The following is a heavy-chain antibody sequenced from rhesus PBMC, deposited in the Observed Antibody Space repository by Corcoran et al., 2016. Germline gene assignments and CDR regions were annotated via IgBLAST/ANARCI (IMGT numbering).Heavy chain of an antibody. D-gene: IGHD6-25*01. J-gene: IGHJ4*01. V-gene: IGHV4-99*01. CDR2: ISGSSGST. CDR1: GYSISSGYY. Sequence: QVQLQESGPGLVKPSETLSLTCAVSGYSISSGYYWGWIRQPPGKGLEYIGYISGSSGSTYYHPSLKSRVTISKDTSKNQFSLKLSSVTAVDTAVYYCARHPGYSGSWSDYWGQGVLVTVSS. CDR3: ARHPGYSGSWSDY.